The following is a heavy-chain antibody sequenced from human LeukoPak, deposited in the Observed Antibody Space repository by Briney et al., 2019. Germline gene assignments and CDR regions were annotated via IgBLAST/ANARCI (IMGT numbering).Heavy chain of an antibody. D-gene: IGHD2-2*02. Sequence: ASVKVSCKASGDTLTSFFMHWVRQAPGQGLEWMGIINPSGGSTSYAQKFQGRVTMTRDMSTSTVYMELSSLRSEDTAVYYCARGSLYWATYFDLWGRGTLVTVSS. CDR3: ARGSLYWATYFDL. V-gene: IGHV1-46*01. CDR1: GDTLTSFF. CDR2: INPSGGST. J-gene: IGHJ2*01.